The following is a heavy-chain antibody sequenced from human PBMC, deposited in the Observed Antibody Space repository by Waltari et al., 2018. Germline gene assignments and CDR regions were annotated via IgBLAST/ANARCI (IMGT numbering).Heavy chain of an antibody. J-gene: IGHJ4*02. D-gene: IGHD1-26*01. CDR2: ISGSGGST. CDR3: AKNRVGATRDYFDY. Sequence: EVQLLEPGGGLVQPGGSLRLYCAASGFTFRSYAMSWVRQAPGKGLEWVSAISGSGGSTYYADSVKGRFTISRDNSKNTLYLQMNSLRAEDRAVYYCAKNRVGATRDYFDYWGQGTLVTVSS. CDR1: GFTFRSYA. V-gene: IGHV3-23*01.